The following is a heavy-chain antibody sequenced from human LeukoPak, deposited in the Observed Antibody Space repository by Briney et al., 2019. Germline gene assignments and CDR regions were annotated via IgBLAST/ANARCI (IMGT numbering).Heavy chain of an antibody. CDR2: IWYDGSNK. V-gene: IGHV3-33*07. Sequence: PGGSLRLSCIPSGFTFNSYAMFWVRQAPGKGLEWVSLIWYDGSNKYYADSVKVRFTISRDNSKNTLFLQMNSLRAEDTAVYYCARARGWQPNYYYYYMDVWGTGTTVTVSS. D-gene: IGHD2-15*01. J-gene: IGHJ6*03. CDR3: ARARGWQPNYYYYYMDV. CDR1: GFTFNSYA.